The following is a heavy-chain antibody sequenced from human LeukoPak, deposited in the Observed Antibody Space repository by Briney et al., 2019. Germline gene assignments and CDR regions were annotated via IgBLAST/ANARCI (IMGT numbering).Heavy chain of an antibody. D-gene: IGHD5-18*01. CDR3: ARVPAWGNSYGSKYYFDY. Sequence: GGSLRLSCAASGFTFSNYWMTWVRQAPGKGLEWVANIKRDGSEKYCMDSVKGRFTISRDNAKSSLYLQMNSLRAEDTAVYYCARVPAWGNSYGSKYYFDYWGQGTLVTVSS. CDR1: GFTFSNYW. V-gene: IGHV3-7*01. CDR2: IKRDGSEK. J-gene: IGHJ4*02.